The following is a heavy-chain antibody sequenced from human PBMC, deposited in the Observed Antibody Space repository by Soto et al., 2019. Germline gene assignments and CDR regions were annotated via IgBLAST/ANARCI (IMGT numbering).Heavy chain of an antibody. CDR3: ARDGNWRLDY. D-gene: IGHD1-1*01. CDR2: IYYSGST. J-gene: IGHJ4*02. CDR1: GGSISSSSYY. V-gene: IGHV4-39*02. Sequence: SETLSLTCTVSGGSISSSSYYWGWIRQPPGKGLEWIGSIYYSGSTYYNPSLKSRVTISVDTSKNQFSLHLNSVTAEDTAVYYCARDGNWRLDYWGQGALVTVSS.